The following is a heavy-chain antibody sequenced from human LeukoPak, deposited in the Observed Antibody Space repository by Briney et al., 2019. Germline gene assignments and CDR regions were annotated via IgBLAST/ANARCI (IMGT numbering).Heavy chain of an antibody. Sequence: GGSLRLSCAASGFTVSSTYMSWVRQAPGKGLEWVANIKPGGNEKYYVDSVKGRFTISRDNVKNSLYLQMNSLRAEDTAIYYCATFRFLGTWGQGTMVTVSP. V-gene: IGHV3-7*03. CDR3: ATFRFLGT. D-gene: IGHD3-3*01. J-gene: IGHJ3*01. CDR1: GFTVSSTY. CDR2: IKPGGNEK.